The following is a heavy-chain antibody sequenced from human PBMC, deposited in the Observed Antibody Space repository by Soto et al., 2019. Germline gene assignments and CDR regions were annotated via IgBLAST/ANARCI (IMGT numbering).Heavy chain of an antibody. J-gene: IGHJ4*02. Sequence: QVQLEQSGAEVKKPGASVRVSCKISGSTLSEFSMHWVRQAPGKGLEWMGGYVPEDGKTIYAPKFQDRVIMTEDTSIDTAYMESSSLRSEDTAVSFCATGVGWGFIYSLQYWGQGTPVTVSS. D-gene: IGHD1-26*01. CDR3: ATGVGWGFIYSLQY. V-gene: IGHV1-24*01. CDR1: GSTLSEFS. CDR2: YVPEDGKT.